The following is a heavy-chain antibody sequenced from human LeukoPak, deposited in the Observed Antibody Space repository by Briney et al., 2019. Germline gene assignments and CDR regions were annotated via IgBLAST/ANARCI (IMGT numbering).Heavy chain of an antibody. CDR1: GYTFTSYG. D-gene: IGHD3-3*01. CDR2: ISAYNGNT. V-gene: IGHV1-18*01. J-gene: IGHJ4*02. Sequence: GASVKVSCKASGYTFTSYGISWVRQAPGQGLEWMGWISAYNGNTSYAQKLQGRVTITADESTSTAYMELSSLRSEDTAVYYCARDPSITIFGAQTDQPFDYWGQGTLVTVSS. CDR3: ARDPSITIFGAQTDQPFDY.